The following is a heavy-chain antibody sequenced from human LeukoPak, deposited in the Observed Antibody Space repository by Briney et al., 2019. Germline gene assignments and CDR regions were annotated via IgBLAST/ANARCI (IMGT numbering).Heavy chain of an antibody. CDR2: ISGSGGST. CDR1: GFTFSSYG. V-gene: IGHV3-23*01. D-gene: IGHD2-15*01. J-gene: IGHJ1*01. CDR3: AREAGYCSGGSCYSAEYFQH. Sequence: GGTLRLSCAASGFTFSSYGMSWVRQAPGKGLEWVSAISGSGGSTYYADSVKGRFTISRDNSKNTLYLQMNSLRAEDTAVYYCAREAGYCSGGSCYSAEYFQHWGQGTLVTVSS.